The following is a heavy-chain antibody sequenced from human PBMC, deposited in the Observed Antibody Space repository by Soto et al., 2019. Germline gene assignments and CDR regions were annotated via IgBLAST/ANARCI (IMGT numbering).Heavy chain of an antibody. CDR3: ARGGSRREPRPYYYYGMDV. CDR2: IYYSGST. D-gene: IGHD3-16*01. CDR1: GGSISSYY. J-gene: IGHJ6*02. V-gene: IGHV4-59*01. Sequence: PSETLSLTCTVSGGSISSYYWSWIRQPPGKGLEWIGYIYYSGSTNYNPSLKSRVTISVDTSKNQFSLKLSSVTAADTAVYYCARGGSRREPRPYYYYGMDVWGQGTKVTVSS.